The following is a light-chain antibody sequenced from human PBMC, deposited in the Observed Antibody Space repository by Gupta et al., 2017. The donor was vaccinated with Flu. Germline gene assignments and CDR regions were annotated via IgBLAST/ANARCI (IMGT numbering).Light chain of an antibody. J-gene: IGLJ3*02. V-gene: IGLV2-8*01. CDR1: SSDVGAYNY. CDR2: EVS. Sequence: QSALTQPPSASGSPGQSVTISCTGTSSDVGAYNYVSWYQQHPGKAPKVMIHEVSKRPSGVPDRVYGSKSGNTASLTVSGLQADDEADYYCSSYAGGNMWLLGGGTKLTVL. CDR3: SSYAGGNMWL.